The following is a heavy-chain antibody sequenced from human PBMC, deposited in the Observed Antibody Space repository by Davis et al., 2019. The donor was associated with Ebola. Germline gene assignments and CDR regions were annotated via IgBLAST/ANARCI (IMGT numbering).Heavy chain of an antibody. J-gene: IGHJ5*02. CDR2: INHSGST. CDR3: ARRSIVVVPAAGPPYNWFDP. Sequence: SETLSLTCAVYGGSFSGYYWSWIRQPPGKGLEWIGEINHSGSTNYNPSLKSRVTISVDTSTNQFSLKLSSVTAADTAVYYCARRSIVVVPAAGPPYNWFDPWGQGTLVTVSS. CDR1: GGSFSGYY. D-gene: IGHD2-2*01. V-gene: IGHV4-34*01.